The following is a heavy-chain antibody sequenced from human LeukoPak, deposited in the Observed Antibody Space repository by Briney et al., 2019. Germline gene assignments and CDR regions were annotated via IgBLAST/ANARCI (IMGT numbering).Heavy chain of an antibody. V-gene: IGHV4-30-2*01. Sequence: ASETLSLTCAVSGGSISSGGYSWSWIRQPPGKGLEWIVYIYHSGRTYYKPSLKSRVTISVDRSKNQFSLKLGSVTAADTAVYYCARVVGGRVTWFDPWGQGTLVTVSS. D-gene: IGHD1-26*01. CDR3: ARVVGGRVTWFDP. CDR2: IYHSGRT. CDR1: GGSISSGGYS. J-gene: IGHJ5*02.